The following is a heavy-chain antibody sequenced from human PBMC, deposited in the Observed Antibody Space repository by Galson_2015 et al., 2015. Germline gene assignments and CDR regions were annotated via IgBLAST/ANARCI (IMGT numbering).Heavy chain of an antibody. V-gene: IGHV3-48*02. CDR1: GSTFSGYS. D-gene: IGHD6-19*01. Sequence: SLRLSCADSGSTFSGYSMNWVRQAPGKGLEWVSYISNSSSTIFYADSVKGRFTVSRDNSKNSLYLQMHSLRDEDTAVYYCARGSLAVANSRALDYWGQGTLVTVSS. CDR3: ARGSLAVANSRALDY. CDR2: ISNSSSTI. J-gene: IGHJ4*02.